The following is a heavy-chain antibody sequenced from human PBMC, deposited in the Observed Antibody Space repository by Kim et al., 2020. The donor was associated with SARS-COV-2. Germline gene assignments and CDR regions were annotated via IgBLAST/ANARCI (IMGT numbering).Heavy chain of an antibody. CDR2: IKQDGSEK. V-gene: IGHV3-7*01. Sequence: GGSLRLSCAVSGFTFSNYWMTWVRQAPGKGLEWVANIKQDGSEKHYVGSVEGRFTISRDNARNSLFLQMNSLRAEDTAVYYCARDLGNSGNDYYFDYWGQGTLVTVSS. CDR3: ARDLGNSGNDYYFDY. CDR1: GFTFSNYW. J-gene: IGHJ4*02. D-gene: IGHD3-16*01.